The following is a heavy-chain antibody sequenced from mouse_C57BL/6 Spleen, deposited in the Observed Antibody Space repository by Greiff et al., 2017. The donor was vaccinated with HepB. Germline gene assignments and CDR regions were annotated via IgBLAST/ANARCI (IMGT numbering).Heavy chain of an antibody. V-gene: IGHV1-54*01. CDR3: ARSGLGRRYFDY. D-gene: IGHD4-1*01. CDR1: GYAFTNYL. Sequence: VQLQQSGAELVRPGTSVKVSCKASGYAFTNYLIEWVKQRPGQGLEWIGVINPGSGGTNYNEKFKGKATLTADKSSSTAYMQLSSLTSEDSAVYFCARSGLGRRYFDYWGQGTTLTVSS. CDR2: INPGSGGT. J-gene: IGHJ2*01.